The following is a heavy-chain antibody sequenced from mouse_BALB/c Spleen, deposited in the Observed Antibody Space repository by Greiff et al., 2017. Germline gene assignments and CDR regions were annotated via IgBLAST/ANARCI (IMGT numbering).Heavy chain of an antibody. CDR2: INSNGGST. J-gene: IGHJ4*01. Sequence: EVKLVESGGGLVQPGGSLKLSCAASGFTFSSYGMSWVRQTPDKRLELVATINSNGGSTYYPDSVKGRFTISRDNAKNTLYLQMSSLKSEDTAMYYCAREEAYYGSMDYWGQGASVTVSS. CDR3: AREEAYYGSMDY. CDR1: GFTFSSYG. D-gene: IGHD2-10*01. V-gene: IGHV5-6-3*01.